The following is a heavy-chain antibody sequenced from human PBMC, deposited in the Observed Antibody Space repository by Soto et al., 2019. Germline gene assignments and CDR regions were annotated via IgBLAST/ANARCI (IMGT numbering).Heavy chain of an antibody. V-gene: IGHV3-23*01. CDR2: ISGGGSGA. CDR3: AIDLWWYTH. J-gene: IGHJ4*02. Sequence: EVQLLESGGGLVQPGGSLRLSCTASGFTFSDHAMTWVRQAPGKGLEWLSGISGGGSGAYYADSVKGRSTVSRANSNSTLFLQMDSLRVEDTAVYYCAIDLWWYTHWGQGTLVTVSS. CDR1: GFTFSDHA. D-gene: IGHD2-15*01.